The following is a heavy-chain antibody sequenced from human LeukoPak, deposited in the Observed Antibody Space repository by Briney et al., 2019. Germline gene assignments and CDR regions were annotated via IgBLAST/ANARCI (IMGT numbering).Heavy chain of an antibody. Sequence: PGGSLDLSWAASGFTFSDHYIDWVRQAPGKGLEWIGRNRNKANNYTPEYAASVKGRFTMSRDDSKNSLYLQMNSLKTEDTAVYYCSRRGRDCSGYAHGYDYWGQGTLVTVSS. CDR1: GFTFSDHY. D-gene: IGHD3-22*01. J-gene: IGHJ4*02. CDR3: SRRGRDCSGYAHGYDY. CDR2: NRNKANNYTP. V-gene: IGHV3-72*01.